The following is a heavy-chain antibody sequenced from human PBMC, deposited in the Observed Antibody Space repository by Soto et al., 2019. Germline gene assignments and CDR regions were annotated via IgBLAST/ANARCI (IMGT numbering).Heavy chain of an antibody. CDR2: IYYSGST. J-gene: IGHJ6*02. CDR3: ARGAPGDCSGGSCYSFPLYYYYYGMDV. D-gene: IGHD2-15*01. Sequence: SETLSLTCTVSGGSISSGDYYWSWIRQPPGKGLEWIGYIYYSGSTYYNPSLKSRVTISVDTSKNQFSLKLSSVTAADTAVYYCARGAPGDCSGGSCYSFPLYYYYYGMDVWGQGTTVTVSS. CDR1: GGSISSGDYY. V-gene: IGHV4-30-4*01.